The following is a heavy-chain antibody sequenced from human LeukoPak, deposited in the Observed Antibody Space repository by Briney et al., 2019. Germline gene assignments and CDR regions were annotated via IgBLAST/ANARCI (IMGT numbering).Heavy chain of an antibody. Sequence: SETLSLTCTVSGYSISSGYYWGWIRQPPGKGLEWIGSIYHSGSTYYNPSLKSRVTISVDTSKNQFSLKLSSVTAADTAVYYCARGYYYDSSGYGPPDYWGQGTLVTVSS. J-gene: IGHJ4*02. D-gene: IGHD3-22*01. CDR3: ARGYYYDSSGYGPPDY. CDR1: GYSISSGYY. CDR2: IYHSGST. V-gene: IGHV4-38-2*02.